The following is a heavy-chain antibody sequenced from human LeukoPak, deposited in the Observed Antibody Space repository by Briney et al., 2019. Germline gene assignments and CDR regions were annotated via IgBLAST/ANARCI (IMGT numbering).Heavy chain of an antibody. Sequence: GGSLRLSCAASGITFSSYAMSWVRQAPGKGLEWVSTIVGRGGITYYADSVKGRFTISRDNSKNTLYLQMNSLRAEDTAVYYCAKLVAAPYNWFDPWGQGTLVTVSS. J-gene: IGHJ5*02. V-gene: IGHV3-23*01. CDR2: IVGRGGIT. CDR3: AKLVAAPYNWFDP. D-gene: IGHD2-15*01. CDR1: GITFSSYA.